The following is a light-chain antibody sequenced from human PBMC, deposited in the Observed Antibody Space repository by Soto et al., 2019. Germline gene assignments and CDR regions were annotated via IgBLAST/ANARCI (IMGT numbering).Light chain of an antibody. J-gene: IGKJ1*01. CDR3: QQYNNWPGT. Sequence: EIVLTQSPGTLSMSPGERATLSCRASQSVRSDFAWYQQRPGQAPRLLINAASTRATGVPARFSGSGSGTDFTLTISSLQSEDFAVYCCQQYNNWPGTFGQGTKVDIK. CDR2: AAS. CDR1: QSVRSD. V-gene: IGKV3-15*01.